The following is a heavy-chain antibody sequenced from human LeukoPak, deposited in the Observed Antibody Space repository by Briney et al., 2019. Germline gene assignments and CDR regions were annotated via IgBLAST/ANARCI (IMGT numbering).Heavy chain of an antibody. CDR3: ARENAEMAFDI. CDR1: GFTFSSYA. Sequence: PGGSLRLSCAASGFTFSSYAMHWVRQAPGKGLEWVAVIWYDGGNKYYADSVKGRFTISRDNSKHTLYLQVNSLRAEDTAVYFCARENAEMAFDIWGQGTMITVSS. V-gene: IGHV3-33*01. D-gene: IGHD5-24*01. J-gene: IGHJ3*02. CDR2: IWYDGGNK.